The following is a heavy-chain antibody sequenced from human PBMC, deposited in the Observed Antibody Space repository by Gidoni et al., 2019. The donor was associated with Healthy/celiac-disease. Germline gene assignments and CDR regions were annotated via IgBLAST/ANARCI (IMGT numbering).Heavy chain of an antibody. D-gene: IGHD5-18*01. V-gene: IGHV3-21*01. Sequence: VQLVESGGGLVKPGGSRRLSCAASGFTFRSYSMNWVRQAPGKGLEWVSSISSSSSYIYYADSVKGRFTISRDNAKNSLYLQMNSLRAEDTAVYYCARGSNTAMALSDYWGQGTLVTVSS. CDR1: GFTFRSYS. CDR3: ARGSNTAMALSDY. J-gene: IGHJ4*02. CDR2: ISSSSSYI.